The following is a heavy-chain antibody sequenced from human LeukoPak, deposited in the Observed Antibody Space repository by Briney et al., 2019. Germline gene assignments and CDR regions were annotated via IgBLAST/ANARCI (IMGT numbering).Heavy chain of an antibody. CDR2: IYYSGST. V-gene: IGHV4-39*07. CDR3: ARANSGWSINFDY. D-gene: IGHD6-19*01. CDR1: GGSINSSSYY. Sequence: SETLSLTCTVSGGSINSSSYYWGWIRQPPGKGLEWIGSIYYSGSTYYNPSLKSRVTISVDSSKNQFSLKLSSVTAADTAVYYCARANSGWSINFDYWDQGTLVTVSS. J-gene: IGHJ4*02.